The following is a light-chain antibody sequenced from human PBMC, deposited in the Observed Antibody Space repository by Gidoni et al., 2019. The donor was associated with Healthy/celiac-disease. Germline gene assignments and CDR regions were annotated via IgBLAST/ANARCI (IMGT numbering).Light chain of an antibody. CDR3: QSYDSSLSALVV. CDR1: SPNIGAGYD. CDR2: GNS. Sequence: QSVLTQPPSVSRAPGQRVTIPCTGSSPNIGAGYDVHWYQQLPGTAPKLLIYGNSNRPSGVPDRFSGSKSGTSASRAITGLQAEDEADYYCQSYDSSLSALVVFGGGTKLTVL. J-gene: IGLJ2*01. V-gene: IGLV1-40*01.